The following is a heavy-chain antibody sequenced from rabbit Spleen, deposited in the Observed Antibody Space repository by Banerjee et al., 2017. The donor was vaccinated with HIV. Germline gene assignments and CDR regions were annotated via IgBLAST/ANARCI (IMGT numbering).Heavy chain of an antibody. J-gene: IGHJ4*01. Sequence: QEQLEESGGDLVKPEGSLTLTCKASGVSLNDKDVMCWVRQAPGKGLEWIACINIVTGKSVYASWAKGRFMMSRTSSTTVTLQMTGLTAADTATYFCARLVAGSGYYALWGPGTLVTVS. CDR1: GVSLNDKDV. D-gene: IGHD1-1*01. CDR2: INIVTGKS. CDR3: ARLVAGSGYYAL. V-gene: IGHV1S45*01.